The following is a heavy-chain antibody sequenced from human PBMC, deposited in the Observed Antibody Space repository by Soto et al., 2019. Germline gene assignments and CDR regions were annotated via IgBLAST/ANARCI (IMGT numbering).Heavy chain of an antibody. D-gene: IGHD4-17*01. CDR3: AKDRDYGDSFPVDC. J-gene: IGHJ4*02. CDR2: IIGPGDKA. Sequence: EVQLLESGGGLVQPGGSLRLSCAASGFTFSDYGISWVRQAPGKGLEWVSAIIGPGDKAYYADSVKGRFTNSIDNSNNTVYLQLNNLRAEDVAIYCCAKDRDYGDSFPVDCWGQGTLVTVSS. V-gene: IGHV3-23*01. CDR1: GFTFSDYG.